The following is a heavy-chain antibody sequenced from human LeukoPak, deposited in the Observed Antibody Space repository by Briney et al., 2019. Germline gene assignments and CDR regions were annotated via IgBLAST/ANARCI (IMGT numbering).Heavy chain of an antibody. CDR3: ARGGQGDGYSADEAFDF. Sequence: SETLSLTCAVYGGSFSGYYWSWIRQPPGKGLEWIGEINHSGSTNYNPSLKSRVTISVDTSKNQFSLKLSSVTAADTAVYYCARGGQGDGYSADEAFDFWGQGTVVTVS. D-gene: IGHD5-24*01. V-gene: IGHV4-34*01. J-gene: IGHJ3*01. CDR1: GGSFSGYY. CDR2: INHSGST.